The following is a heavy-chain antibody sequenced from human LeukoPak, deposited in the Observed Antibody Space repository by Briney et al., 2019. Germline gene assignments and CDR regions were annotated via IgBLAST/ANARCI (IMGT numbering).Heavy chain of an antibody. D-gene: IGHD2-15*01. CDR1: GFTFSSYA. V-gene: IGHV3-23*01. Sequence: GGSLRLSCAASGFTFSSYAMSWVRQAPGKGLEWVSAISGSGGSTYYADSVKGRFTISRDNSKNTLYLQMNSLRAEDTAVYYCAKGGYCSGGSCHYFDHWGQGTLVTVSS. J-gene: IGHJ4*02. CDR2: ISGSGGST. CDR3: AKGGYCSGGSCHYFDH.